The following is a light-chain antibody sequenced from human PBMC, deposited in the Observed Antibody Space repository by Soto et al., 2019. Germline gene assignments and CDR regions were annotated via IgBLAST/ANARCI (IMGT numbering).Light chain of an antibody. CDR3: QQYDSPPRT. CDR1: QSVSASH. V-gene: IGKV3-20*01. Sequence: EIVLTQSPGTLSLSPGERATLSCRASQSVSASHLACYQQKPGQAPRLLIYGASSRATGIPARFSGSGSGTDFTLTISRLEPEDFAVYYCQQYDSPPRTFGQGTKVEIK. J-gene: IGKJ1*01. CDR2: GAS.